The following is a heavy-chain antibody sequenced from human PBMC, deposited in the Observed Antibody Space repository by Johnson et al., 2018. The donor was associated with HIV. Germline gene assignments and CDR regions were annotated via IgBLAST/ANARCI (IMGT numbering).Heavy chain of an antibody. CDR3: AKGVKIFHAFDI. V-gene: IGHV3-20*04. CDR1: GFSFDDYG. CDR2: INWSGGST. Sequence: VQLVESGGGVVRPGGSLRLSCAASGFSFDDYGMSWVRQVPGKGLEWVSGINWSGGSTGYADSVKGRFTISRDNAKSSLCLQMNRRRAEDTAFYYCAKGVKIFHAFDIWGQGTMVTVSS. J-gene: IGHJ3*02.